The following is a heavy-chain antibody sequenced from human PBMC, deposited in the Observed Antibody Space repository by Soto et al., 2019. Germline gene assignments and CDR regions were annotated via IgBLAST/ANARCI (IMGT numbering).Heavy chain of an antibody. D-gene: IGHD3-22*01. CDR1: GFTFSSYA. CDR3: ARVCTSDDRNGGIYYYGMDV. J-gene: IGHJ6*02. Sequence: XGSLRLSCAASGFTFSSYAMHWVRQAPGKGLEWVAVISYDGSNKYYADSVKGRFTISRDNSKNTLYLQMNSLRAEDTAVYYCARVCTSDDRNGGIYYYGMDVWGQGTTVTVSS. V-gene: IGHV3-30-3*01. CDR2: ISYDGSNK.